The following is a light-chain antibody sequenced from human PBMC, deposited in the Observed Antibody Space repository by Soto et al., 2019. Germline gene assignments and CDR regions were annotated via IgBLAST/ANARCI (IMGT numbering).Light chain of an antibody. CDR3: HQYYSVPLT. Sequence: DIVMTQSPDSLAVSLGERATINCKSSQSLLYNSNNKNYLAWYQQEPGQPPKLLIYWASTRESGVPDRFSGSGSVTDFTLTISNLQAEDVAVYYCHQYYSVPLTFGGGTKVEIK. CDR2: WAS. J-gene: IGKJ4*01. V-gene: IGKV4-1*01. CDR1: QSLLYNSNNKNY.